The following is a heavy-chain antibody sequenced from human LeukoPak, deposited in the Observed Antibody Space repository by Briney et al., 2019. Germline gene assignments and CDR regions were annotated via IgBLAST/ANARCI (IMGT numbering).Heavy chain of an antibody. CDR3: ARYSSSSGGASYYLDY. J-gene: IGHJ4*01. CDR1: GFTLRNYW. Sequence: GGSLRLXCTASGFTLRNYWMQWVRQVPGKRLVWVSRISGDGGVTNYADSVQGRFTISRDNAKNILYLQINSLRSEDTAVYYCARYSSSSGGASYYLDYWGHGTLVTVSS. V-gene: IGHV3-74*01. CDR2: ISGDGGVT. D-gene: IGHD6-6*01.